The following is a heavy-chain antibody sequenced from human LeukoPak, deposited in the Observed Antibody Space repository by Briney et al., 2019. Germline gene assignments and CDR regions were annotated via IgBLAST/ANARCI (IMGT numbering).Heavy chain of an antibody. CDR2: IYYSGST. Sequence: SDTLSLTCTVSGGSIRSSSYYWGWIRQPPGKGLEGIGSIYYSGSTYYNASLKSRGTISVDTSKNQFSLKLNSVTAADTAVYYCARYGSGSYSDDHFQHWGQGTLVTVSS. CDR1: GGSIRSSSYY. D-gene: IGHD3-10*01. CDR3: ARYGSGSYSDDHFQH. V-gene: IGHV4-39*01. J-gene: IGHJ1*01.